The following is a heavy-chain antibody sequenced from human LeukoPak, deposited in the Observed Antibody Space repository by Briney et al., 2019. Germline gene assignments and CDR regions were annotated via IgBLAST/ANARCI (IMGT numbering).Heavy chain of an antibody. V-gene: IGHV3-53*01. D-gene: IGHD6-19*01. CDR3: ARDSSGPAF. Sequence: GGSLRLSCAASGFTFSDYGMYWVRQAPGKGLEWVSVIYSGGGTFYSDSVKGRFTISRDYSKNTLYLQMNSLRADDTAVYYCARDSSGPAFWGQGTLVTVSS. CDR2: IYSGGGT. CDR1: GFTFSDYG. J-gene: IGHJ4*02.